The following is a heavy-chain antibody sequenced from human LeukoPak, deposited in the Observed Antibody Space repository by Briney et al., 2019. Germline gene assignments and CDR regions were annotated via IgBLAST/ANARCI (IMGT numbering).Heavy chain of an antibody. CDR3: ARVTGSHAFDI. Sequence: SETLSLTCAVYGGSFSGYYWSWIRQPPGKGLEWIGDIYYSGSIFYNPSLKSRVTMSVDTSKNQFSLKLSSVTAVDTAVYYCARVTGSHAFDIWGQGTMVTVSS. D-gene: IGHD1-1*01. CDR2: IYYSGSI. J-gene: IGHJ3*02. V-gene: IGHV4-34*10. CDR1: GGSFSGYY.